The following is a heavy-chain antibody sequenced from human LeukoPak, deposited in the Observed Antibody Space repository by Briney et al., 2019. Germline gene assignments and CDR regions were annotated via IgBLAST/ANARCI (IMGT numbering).Heavy chain of an antibody. CDR2: IYTSGST. V-gene: IGHV4-61*02. CDR1: GGSISSGGYY. D-gene: IGHD3-10*01. J-gene: IGHJ4*02. Sequence: PSETLSLTCTVSGGSISSGGYYWSWIRQPAGKGLEWIGRIYTSGSTNYNPSLKSRVTISVDTSKNQFSLKLSSVTAADTAVYYCARGRSIYYYGSGSYFNWGQGTLVTVSS. CDR3: ARGRSIYYYGSGSYFN.